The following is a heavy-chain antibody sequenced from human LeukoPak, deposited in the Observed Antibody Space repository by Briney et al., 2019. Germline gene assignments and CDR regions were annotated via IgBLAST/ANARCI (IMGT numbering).Heavy chain of an antibody. CDR3: ARVGASSSWLYPFDY. Sequence: GGSLRLSCAASGFTFSSYAMGWVRLAPGKGLEWVSAISNGGGSTYYADSVKGRFTISRDNSKNTLYLQMNSLRAEDTAVYYCARVGASSSWLYPFDYWGQGTLVTVSS. CDR2: ISNGGGST. D-gene: IGHD6-13*01. V-gene: IGHV3-23*01. CDR1: GFTFSSYA. J-gene: IGHJ4*02.